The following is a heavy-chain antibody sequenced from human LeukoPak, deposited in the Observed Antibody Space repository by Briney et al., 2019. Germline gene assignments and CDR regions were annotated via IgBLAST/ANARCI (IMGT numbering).Heavy chain of an antibody. Sequence: PGGSLRLSCAASGFTFSSYERNWVRQAPGKGREGVSYISSSGSTIYYADSVKGRFTISRDNAKNSLYLQMNSLRAEDTAVYYCACIILGYAAFDIWGQGTMVTVSS. CDR1: GFTFSSYE. J-gene: IGHJ3*02. V-gene: IGHV3-48*03. D-gene: IGHD3-16*01. CDR2: ISSSGSTI. CDR3: ACIILGYAAFDI.